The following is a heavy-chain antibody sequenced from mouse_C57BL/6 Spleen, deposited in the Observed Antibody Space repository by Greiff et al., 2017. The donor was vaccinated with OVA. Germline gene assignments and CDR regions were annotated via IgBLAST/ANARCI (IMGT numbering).Heavy chain of an antibody. CDR3: VRQDYGSGGYWYFDV. CDR1: GFSFNTYA. J-gene: IGHJ1*03. Sequence: DVKLVESGGGLVQPKGSLKLSCAASGFSFNTYAMNWVRQAPGKGLEWVARIRSKSNNYATYYADSVKDRFTISRDDSESMLYLQMNNLKTEDTAMYYCVRQDYGSGGYWYFDVWGTGTTVTVSS. V-gene: IGHV10-1*01. CDR2: IRSKSNNYAT. D-gene: IGHD1-1*01.